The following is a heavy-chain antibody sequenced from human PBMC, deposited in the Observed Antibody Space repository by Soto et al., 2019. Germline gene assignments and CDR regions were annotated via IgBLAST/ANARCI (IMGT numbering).Heavy chain of an antibody. J-gene: IGHJ6*02. D-gene: IGHD3-10*01. V-gene: IGHV4-61*08. CDR2: IYYSGST. CDR3: ARSPNYYYYGFDV. CDR1: GGSVSSGDYF. Sequence: TVSGGSVSSGDYFWSWLRLSPGRRLEWIAYIYYSGSTNYNPSLKSRATISVDTSKSQVSLTLTSMTTADAALYYCARSPNYYYYGFDVWGQGTAVTVSS.